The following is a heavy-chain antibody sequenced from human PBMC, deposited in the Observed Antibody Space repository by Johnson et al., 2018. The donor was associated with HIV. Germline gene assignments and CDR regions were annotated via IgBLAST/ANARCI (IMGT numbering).Heavy chain of an antibody. CDR2: ISYDGSNK. J-gene: IGHJ3*02. D-gene: IGHD6-13*01. Sequence: QVQLVESGGGVVQPGRSLRLSCAASGFTFSSYGMDWVRQAPGKGLEWVTVISYDGSNKYYVDSVKGRFIISRDNSKNTLYLQMNSLRAEDTAVYYCARGSRYSIASPFDIWGLGTMVIVSS. CDR1: GFTFSSYG. CDR3: ARGSRYSIASPFDI. V-gene: IGHV3-30*03.